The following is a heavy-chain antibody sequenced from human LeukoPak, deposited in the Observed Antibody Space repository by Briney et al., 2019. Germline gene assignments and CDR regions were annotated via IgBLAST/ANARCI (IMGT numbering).Heavy chain of an antibody. D-gene: IGHD6-13*01. V-gene: IGHV4-39*01. CDR1: GGSISSSSYY. Sequence: SETLSLTCTVSGGSISSSSYYWGWLRQPPGKGLEWIGSIYYSGSTYYNPSLKSRVTISVDTSKNQFSLKLSSVTAADTAVYYCARLPSTSRQRIAAAGTIDYWGQGTLVTVSS. J-gene: IGHJ4*02. CDR3: ARLPSTSRQRIAAAGTIDY. CDR2: IYYSGST.